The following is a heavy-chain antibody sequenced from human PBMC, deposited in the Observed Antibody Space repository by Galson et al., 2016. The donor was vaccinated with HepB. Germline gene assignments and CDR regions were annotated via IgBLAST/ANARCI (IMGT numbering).Heavy chain of an antibody. V-gene: IGHV3-73*01. CDR3: MSYRDDYLRGGD. J-gene: IGHJ4*02. CDR2: IRSKTNTYAT. Sequence: SLRLSCAVSGFTFSGSAIHWVRQASVKGLEWVGRIRSKTNTYATAYGESVKGRFTVSRDDSRNTAYLQMNSLKTVDTAVYYCMSYRDDYLRGGDWGQGTLVTVSS. D-gene: IGHD5-12*01. CDR1: GFTFSGSA.